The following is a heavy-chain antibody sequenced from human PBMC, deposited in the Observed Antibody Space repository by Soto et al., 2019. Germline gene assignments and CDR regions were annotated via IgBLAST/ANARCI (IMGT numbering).Heavy chain of an antibody. Sequence: PGGSLRLSCAASGFTFSSYSMNWVRQAPGKGLEWVSSISSSSSYIYYADSVKGRFTISRDNAKNSLYLQMNSLRAEDTAVYYSARDSSGYSSSWYGGSAFDIWGQGTMVTVSS. J-gene: IGHJ3*02. V-gene: IGHV3-21*01. D-gene: IGHD6-13*01. CDR2: ISSSSSYI. CDR3: ARDSSGYSSSWYGGSAFDI. CDR1: GFTFSSYS.